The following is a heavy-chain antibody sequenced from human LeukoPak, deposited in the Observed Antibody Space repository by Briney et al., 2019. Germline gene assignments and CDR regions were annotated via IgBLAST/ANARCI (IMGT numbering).Heavy chain of an antibody. J-gene: IGHJ4*02. CDR2: INHSGST. V-gene: IGHV4-34*01. Sequence: SETLSLTCAVYGGSFSGYYWSWIRQPPGKGLEWIGEINHSGSTKYNPSLKSRVTISIDTSKNQFSLKLSSVTAADTAVYYCAGRCTTGSCYNYWGQGTLLTVSS. CDR3: AGRCTTGSCYNY. CDR1: GGSFSGYY. D-gene: IGHD2-15*01.